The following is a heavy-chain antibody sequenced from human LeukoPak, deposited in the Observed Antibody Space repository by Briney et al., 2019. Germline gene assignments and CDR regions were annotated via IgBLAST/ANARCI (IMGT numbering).Heavy chain of an antibody. CDR2: IWYDGSEK. J-gene: IGHJ4*02. CDR3: VRGGCRSTSCYDY. Sequence: PGRSLRLSCAASGFTFSSYGMHWVRQAPGKGLVWLAVIWYDGSEKYYADSVKGRVTISRDNSKNTLYLQMSSLRVKDTALYYCVRGGCRSTSCYDYWGQGTLVTVSS. D-gene: IGHD2-2*01. V-gene: IGHV3-33*01. CDR1: GFTFSSYG.